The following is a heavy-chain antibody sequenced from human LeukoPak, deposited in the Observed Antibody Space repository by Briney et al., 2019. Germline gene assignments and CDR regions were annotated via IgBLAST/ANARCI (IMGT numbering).Heavy chain of an antibody. Sequence: PGGSLRLSCAASGFNVSDNYMNWVRQTPGKGLEWVSLIYNTGSLYYTDSVKGRFTISRDNAKNTLYLQMNSLRAEDTAVYYCARSGQGSFGWLVYNWFDPWGQGTLVTVSS. V-gene: IGHV3-53*01. CDR1: GFNVSDNY. CDR3: ARSGQGSFGWLVYNWFDP. J-gene: IGHJ5*02. CDR2: IYNTGSL. D-gene: IGHD6-19*01.